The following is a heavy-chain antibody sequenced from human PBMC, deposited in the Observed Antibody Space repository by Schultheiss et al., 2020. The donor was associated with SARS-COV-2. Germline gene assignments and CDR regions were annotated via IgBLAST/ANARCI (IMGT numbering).Heavy chain of an antibody. Sequence: SETLSLTCTVSGGSISSYYWSWIRQPPGKGLEWIGYIYYSGSTNYNPSLKSRVTISVDTSKNQFSLKLSSVTAEDTAVYYCARHISGWRYYYYGMDVWGQGTTVTVSS. CDR2: IYYSGST. D-gene: IGHD6-19*01. V-gene: IGHV4-59*08. J-gene: IGHJ6*02. CDR3: ARHISGWRYYYYGMDV. CDR1: GGSISSYY.